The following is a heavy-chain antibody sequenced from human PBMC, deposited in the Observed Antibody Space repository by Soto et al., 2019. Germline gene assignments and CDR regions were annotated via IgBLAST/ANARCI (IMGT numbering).Heavy chain of an antibody. D-gene: IGHD2-15*01. J-gene: IGHJ4*02. CDR1: GGSISSSNW. CDR2: IYHSGST. CDR3: ARGRYCSGGRCYSTQDY. V-gene: IGHV4-4*02. Sequence: QVQLQESGPGLVKPSGTLSLTCAVSGGSISSSNWWSWVRQPPGKGLEWIGEIYHSGSTNYNPSPKSRVPISVDKSKNQFSRKLSYVTAADTAVYYCARGRYCSGGRCYSTQDYWGQGTLVTVSS.